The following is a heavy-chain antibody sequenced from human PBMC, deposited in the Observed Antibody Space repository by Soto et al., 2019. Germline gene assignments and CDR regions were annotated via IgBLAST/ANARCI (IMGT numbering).Heavy chain of an antibody. J-gene: IGHJ2*01. CDR2: IGNDGTVK. D-gene: IGHD6-13*01. V-gene: IGHV3-33*03. Sequence: ESGGGVVQPGTSLRLSCTGSGFTFNHYGVHWVRQAPGKGPEWVSVIGNDGTVKYYADSVKGRFTLSRDNSENTVFLQMNSLRDEDTAVYYCAKEISIAAGPWFLDLWGRGTLVTVHS. CDR1: GFTFNHYG. CDR3: AKEISIAAGPWFLDL.